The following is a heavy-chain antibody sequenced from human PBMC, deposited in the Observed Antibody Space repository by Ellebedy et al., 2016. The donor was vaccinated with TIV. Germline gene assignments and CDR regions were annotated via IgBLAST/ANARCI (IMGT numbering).Heavy chain of an antibody. CDR1: GYTFTGYY. V-gene: IGHV1-69*05. CDR2: IIPIFGTP. J-gene: IGHJ4*02. CDR3: ARDRTSYFDY. Sequence: AASVKVSCKASGYTFTGYYMHWVRQAPGQGLEWMGGIIPIFGTPNYAQTFQGRVTITTDEATSTAYMELSSLISEDTAVYYCARDRTSYFDYWGQGTLVTVSS.